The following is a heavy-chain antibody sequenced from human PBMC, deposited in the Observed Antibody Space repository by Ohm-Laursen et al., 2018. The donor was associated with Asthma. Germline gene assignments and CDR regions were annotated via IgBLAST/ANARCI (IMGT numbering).Heavy chain of an antibody. CDR3: AKDGYCSGGSCIPRDYYYGMDV. Sequence: SLRLSCAASGFTFDDYAMHWVRQAPGKGLEWVSGISWNSGSIGYADSVKGRFTISRDNAKNSLYLQMNSLGAEDTALYYCAKDGYCSGGSCIPRDYYYGMDVWGQGTTVTVSS. V-gene: IGHV3-9*01. CDR1: GFTFDDYA. CDR2: ISWNSGSI. D-gene: IGHD2-15*01. J-gene: IGHJ6*02.